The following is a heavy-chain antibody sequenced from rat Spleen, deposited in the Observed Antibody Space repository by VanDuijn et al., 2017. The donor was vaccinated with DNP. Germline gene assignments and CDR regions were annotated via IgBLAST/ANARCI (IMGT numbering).Heavy chain of an antibody. Sequence: VQMKETGPGLVKPSQSLSLTCSVTGFSITSNYWAWIRKLPGSKMEWMGYISYSGSTRYNPSLKSRISITRDTSENQFFLHLNSVTTEDTATYYCARWVRYFDSWGQGVMVTVSS. D-gene: IGHD1-1*01. J-gene: IGHJ2*01. CDR2: ISYSGST. CDR3: ARWVRYFDS. V-gene: IGHV3-1*01. CDR1: GFSITSNY.